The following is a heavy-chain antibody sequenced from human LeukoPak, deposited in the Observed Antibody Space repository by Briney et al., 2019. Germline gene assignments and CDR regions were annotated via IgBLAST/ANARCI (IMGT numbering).Heavy chain of an antibody. D-gene: IGHD3-22*01. CDR3: ARDSSSGYYSDY. CDR1: GGSFSGYY. CDR2: INHSGST. V-gene: IGHV4-34*01. J-gene: IGHJ4*02. Sequence: KPSETLSLTCAVYGGSFSGYYWSWIRQPPGKGLEWIGEINHSGSTNYNPSLKSRVTISVDKSKNQFSLKLSSVTAADTAVYYCARDSSSGYYSDYWGQGTLSPSPQ.